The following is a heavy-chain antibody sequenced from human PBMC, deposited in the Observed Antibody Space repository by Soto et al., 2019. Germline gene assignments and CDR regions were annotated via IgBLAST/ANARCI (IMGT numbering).Heavy chain of an antibody. Sequence: GGSLRLSCAASGFSIRSYSMNWVRQAPGKGLEWVSYISSSSSTIYYADSVKGRFTISRDNAKNSLYLQMNSLRDEDTAMYYCARLYAWQQLPTDIWGQGTMVTVSS. CDR1: GFSIRSYS. J-gene: IGHJ3*02. CDR2: ISSSSSTI. CDR3: ARLYAWQQLPTDI. V-gene: IGHV3-48*02. D-gene: IGHD6-13*01.